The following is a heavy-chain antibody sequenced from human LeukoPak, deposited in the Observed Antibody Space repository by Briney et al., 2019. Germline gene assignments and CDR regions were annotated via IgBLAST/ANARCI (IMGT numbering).Heavy chain of an antibody. J-gene: IGHJ4*02. CDR2: IHYTGRT. CDR3: MRGGGGSNSDY. CDR1: GGSIGPNY. D-gene: IGHD5-24*01. Sequence: SETLSLTCIVSGGSIGPNYCSWIRQPPGKGLEWIGYIHYTGRTNYNPSLRSRVTVSVDTSQNQFSLKLNSMTAADTAVYYCMRGGGGSNSDYWGQGTLVTVSS. V-gene: IGHV4-59*01.